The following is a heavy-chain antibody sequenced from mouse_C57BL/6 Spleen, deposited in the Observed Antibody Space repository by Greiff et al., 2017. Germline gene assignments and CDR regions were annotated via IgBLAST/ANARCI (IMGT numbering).Heavy chain of an antibody. J-gene: IGHJ2*01. CDR1: GYTFTSYW. V-gene: IGHV1-64*01. CDR3: SKYDYDVVYFDY. Sequence: QVQLQQPGAELVKPGASVKLSCKASGYTFTSYWMHWVKQRPGQGLEWIGMIHPNSGSTKYNEKFKSKATLTVDKSSSTAYMQLSSLTSEDSAVYYCSKYDYDVVYFDYWGQGTTRTVSS. D-gene: IGHD2-4*01. CDR2: IHPNSGST.